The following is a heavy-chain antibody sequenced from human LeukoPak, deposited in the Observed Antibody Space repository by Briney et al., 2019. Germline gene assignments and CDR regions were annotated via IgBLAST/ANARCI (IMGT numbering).Heavy chain of an antibody. J-gene: IGHJ5*02. CDR1: GFTFSSYS. D-gene: IGHD3-3*01. CDR3: ARVTEYYDFWSGYYSWFDP. CDR2: ISSSSSYI. Sequence: GGSLRLSCAASGFTFSSYSMNWVRQAPGKGLEWVSSISSSSSYIYYAGSVKGRFTISRDNAKNSLYLQMNSLRAEDTAVYYCARVTEYYDFWSGYYSWFDPWGRGTLVTVSS. V-gene: IGHV3-21*01.